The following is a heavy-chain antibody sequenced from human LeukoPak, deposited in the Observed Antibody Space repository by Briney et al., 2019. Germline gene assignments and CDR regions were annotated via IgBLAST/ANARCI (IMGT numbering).Heavy chain of an antibody. CDR3: AKAMGGAYYYDSSGYPPLEAYYFDY. J-gene: IGHJ4*02. V-gene: IGHV3-23*01. Sequence: GGSLRLSCAASGFTFSSYAMSWVRQAPGKGLEWVSAISGSGGSTYYADSVKGRLTISRDNSKNTLYLQMNSLRAEDTAVYYCAKAMGGAYYYDSSGYPPLEAYYFDYWGQGTLVTVSS. CDR1: GFTFSSYA. D-gene: IGHD3-22*01. CDR2: ISGSGGST.